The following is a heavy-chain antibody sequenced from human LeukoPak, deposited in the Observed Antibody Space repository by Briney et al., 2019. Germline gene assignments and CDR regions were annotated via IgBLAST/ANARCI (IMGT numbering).Heavy chain of an antibody. CDR3: ARDLGTAAADY. Sequence: SETLSLTCTVSGGSISSYYWSWIRQPPGKGLEWIGYIYYSGSTNYNPSLKSRVTISVDTSKNQFSLKLSSVTAADTAVYYCARDLGTAAADYWGQGTLVTVSS. D-gene: IGHD6-13*01. J-gene: IGHJ4*02. V-gene: IGHV4-59*01. CDR2: IYYSGST. CDR1: GGSISSYY.